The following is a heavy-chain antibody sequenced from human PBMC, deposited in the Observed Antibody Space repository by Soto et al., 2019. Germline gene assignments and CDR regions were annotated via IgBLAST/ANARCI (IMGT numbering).Heavy chain of an antibody. CDR1: GFTFDDYA. D-gene: IGHD5-18*01. Sequence: EVQLVESGGGLVQPGRSLRLSCAASGFTFDDYAMHWVRQAPGKGLEWVSGISWNSGSIGYADSVKGRFTISRDNAKNSLYLQMNSLRAEDTALYYCATAPYVDTAMVNYYFDYWGQGTLVTVSS. CDR2: ISWNSGSI. J-gene: IGHJ4*02. CDR3: ATAPYVDTAMVNYYFDY. V-gene: IGHV3-9*01.